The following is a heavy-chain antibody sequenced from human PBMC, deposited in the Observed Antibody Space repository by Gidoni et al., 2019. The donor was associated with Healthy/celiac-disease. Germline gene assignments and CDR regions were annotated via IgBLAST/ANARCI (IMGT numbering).Heavy chain of an antibody. V-gene: IGHV3-33*01. Sequence: VQLVDSGGGVVQPGGSLRLSGAGSGFTFVNFGMHWVRQAPGKGLEWVAVIWYDGSNKYYEDSVKGRFTISRDNSKNTLYLQMNSLRAEDTAVYYCARGGVTYYDYVWGLDYWGQGTLVTVSS. CDR1: GFTFVNFG. D-gene: IGHD3-16*01. J-gene: IGHJ4*02. CDR2: IWYDGSNK. CDR3: ARGGVTYYDYVWGLDY.